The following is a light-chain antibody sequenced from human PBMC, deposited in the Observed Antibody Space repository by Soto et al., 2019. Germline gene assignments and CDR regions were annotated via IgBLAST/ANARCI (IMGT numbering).Light chain of an antibody. Sequence: DIQLTQSPSFLSASVGDRVTITCRASQGISSNLAWYQQKPGKAPKLLIYAASTLQSGVPSRFNGSGSGTEFTLTISSLQPEDFATYYCQQFNSYPITFGQGTRLEIK. CDR3: QQFNSYPIT. CDR1: QGISSN. CDR2: AAS. J-gene: IGKJ5*01. V-gene: IGKV1-9*01.